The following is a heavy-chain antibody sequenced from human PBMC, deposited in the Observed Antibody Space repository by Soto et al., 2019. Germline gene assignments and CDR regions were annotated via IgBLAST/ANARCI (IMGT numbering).Heavy chain of an antibody. D-gene: IGHD4-17*01. Sequence: ASVKVSCKDSGYTFTGYYMHWVRQAPGQGLEWMGWINPNSGGTNYAQKFQGWVTMTRDTSISTAYMELSRLRSDDTAVYYCARVRMTTVSVYYFDYWGQGTLVTVSS. CDR3: ARVRMTTVSVYYFDY. CDR2: INPNSGGT. J-gene: IGHJ4*02. V-gene: IGHV1-2*04. CDR1: GYTFTGYY.